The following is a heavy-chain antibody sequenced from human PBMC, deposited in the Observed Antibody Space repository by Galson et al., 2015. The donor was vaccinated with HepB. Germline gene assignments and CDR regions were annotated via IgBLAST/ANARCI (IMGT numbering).Heavy chain of an antibody. CDR1: GGSISSSSYY. CDR2: IYYSGST. J-gene: IGHJ6*02. Sequence: SETLSLTCTVSGGSISSSSYYWGWIRQPPGTGLEWIGSIYYSGSTYYNPSLKSRVTISVDTSKNQFSLKLSSVTAADTAVYYCARRWTNYYYGMDVWGQGTTVTVSS. D-gene: IGHD3/OR15-3a*01. CDR3: ARRWTNYYYGMDV. V-gene: IGHV4-39*01.